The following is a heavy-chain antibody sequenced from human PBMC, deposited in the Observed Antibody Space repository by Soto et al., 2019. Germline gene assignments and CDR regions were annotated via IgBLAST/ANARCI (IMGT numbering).Heavy chain of an antibody. Sequence: SATRSLTCTVSGCSISSYYWSWIRQPPGKGLEWIGYIYYSGSTNYNPSLKSRVTISVDTSKNQFSLKLSSVTAADTAVYYCARSAAATIDYWGQGTLVTVSS. J-gene: IGHJ4*02. CDR2: IYYSGST. V-gene: IGHV4-59*01. CDR3: ARSAAATIDY. D-gene: IGHD1-1*01. CDR1: GCSISSYY.